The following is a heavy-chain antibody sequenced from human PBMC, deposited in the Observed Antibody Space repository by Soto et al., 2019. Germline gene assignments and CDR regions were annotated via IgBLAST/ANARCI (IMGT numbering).Heavy chain of an antibody. J-gene: IGHJ6*02. D-gene: IGHD3-3*01. CDR1: GYTFTSYG. V-gene: IGHV1-18*01. Sequence: ASVKVSCKASGYTFTSYGISWVRQAPGQGLEWMGWISAYNGNTNYAQKLQGRVTMTTDTSTSTAYMELRSLRSDDTAVYYCARDQYDFWSGYPLFRYYYYYYRMHVWGQGPTVTVSS. CDR2: ISAYNGNT. CDR3: ARDQYDFWSGYPLFRYYYYYYRMHV.